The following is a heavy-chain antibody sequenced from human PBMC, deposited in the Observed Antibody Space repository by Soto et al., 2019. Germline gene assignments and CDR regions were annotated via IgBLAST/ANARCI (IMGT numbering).Heavy chain of an antibody. V-gene: IGHV4-59*01. Sequence: QVQLQESGPGLVKPSETLSLTCTVSGGSISSYYWSWIRQPPGKGLEWIGYIYYSGSTNYNPSLKSRVTISVDTSKNQFSLKLSSVTAADTAVYYCALDYGGMVRGEGGWFDPWGQGTLVTVSS. CDR1: GGSISSYY. J-gene: IGHJ5*02. CDR3: ALDYGGMVRGEGGWFDP. D-gene: IGHD3-10*01. CDR2: IYYSGST.